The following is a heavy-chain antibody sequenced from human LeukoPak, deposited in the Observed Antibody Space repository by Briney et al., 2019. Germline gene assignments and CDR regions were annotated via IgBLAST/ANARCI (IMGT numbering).Heavy chain of an antibody. Sequence: ASVKVSCKASGYTFTSYGISWVRQAPGQGLEWMGWISAYNGNTNYAQKLQCRVTMTTDTSTSTAYMELRSLRSDDTAVYYCARAGYCSSTSCPYNNWFDPWGQGTLVTVSS. CDR2: ISAYNGNT. V-gene: IGHV1-18*01. CDR1: GYTFTSYG. J-gene: IGHJ5*02. CDR3: ARAGYCSSTSCPYNNWFDP. D-gene: IGHD2-2*01.